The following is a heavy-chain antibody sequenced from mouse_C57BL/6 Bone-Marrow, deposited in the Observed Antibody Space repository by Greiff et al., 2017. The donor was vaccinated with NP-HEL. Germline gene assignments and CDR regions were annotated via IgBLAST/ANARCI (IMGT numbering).Heavy chain of an antibody. D-gene: IGHD1-1*01. V-gene: IGHV5-9*01. Sequence: EVKLVESGGGLVKPGGSLKLSCAASGFTFSSYTMSWVRQTPEKRLEWVATISGGGGNTYYPDSVKGRFTISRDNAKNTLYLQMSSLRSEDTALYYCARLLYYGSTDYWGQGTTLTVSS. CDR3: ARLLYYGSTDY. CDR2: ISGGGGNT. CDR1: GFTFSSYT. J-gene: IGHJ2*01.